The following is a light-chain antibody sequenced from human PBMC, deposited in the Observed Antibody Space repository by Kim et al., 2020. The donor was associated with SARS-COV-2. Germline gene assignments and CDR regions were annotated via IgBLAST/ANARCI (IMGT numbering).Light chain of an antibody. Sequence: SLSPGERATLSCRASQSVSSYLAWYQQKPGQTPRLLLYDASNRATGIPARFSGSGSGTDFTLTISSLEPEDFAVYYCQQRSNWPYTFGQGTKLEIK. CDR2: DAS. CDR1: QSVSSY. J-gene: IGKJ2*01. CDR3: QQRSNWPYT. V-gene: IGKV3-11*01.